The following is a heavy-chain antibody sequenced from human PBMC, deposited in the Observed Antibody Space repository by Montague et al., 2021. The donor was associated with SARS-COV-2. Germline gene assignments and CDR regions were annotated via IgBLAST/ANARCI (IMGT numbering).Heavy chain of an antibody. D-gene: IGHD1-26*01. J-gene: IGHJ4*02. CDR1: GFYFSYA. Sequence: SLRLSCAASGFYFSYAMHWVRQAPGKGLEWVALISNDGSNKHYADSVKGRSTISRDNSKSTLYLQANSLRAEDTAVYYCARESGSFHDGGYFDYWGQGSLVTVSS. V-gene: IGHV3-30*04. CDR3: ARESGSFHDGGYFDY. CDR2: ISNDGSNK.